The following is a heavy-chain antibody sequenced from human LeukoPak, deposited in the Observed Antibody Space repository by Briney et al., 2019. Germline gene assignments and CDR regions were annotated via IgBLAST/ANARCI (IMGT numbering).Heavy chain of an antibody. Sequence: RSETLSLTCTVSGGSISSYYWSWIRQTPGKGLEWIGEINHSGSTNYNPSLKSRVTISVDTSKNQFSLKLSSVTAADTAVYYCARRMQLGIFYYYYYMDVWGKGTTVTISS. J-gene: IGHJ6*03. V-gene: IGHV4-34*01. CDR3: ARRMQLGIFYYYYYMDV. D-gene: IGHD6-13*01. CDR2: INHSGST. CDR1: GGSISSYY.